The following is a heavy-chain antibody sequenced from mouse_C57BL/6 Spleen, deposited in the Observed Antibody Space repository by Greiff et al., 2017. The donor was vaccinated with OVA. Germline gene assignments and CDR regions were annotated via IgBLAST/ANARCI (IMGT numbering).Heavy chain of an antibody. CDR2: INPNNGGT. D-gene: IGHD1-1*02. V-gene: IGHV1-26*01. CDR1: GYTFTNYY. CDR3: AREGVLSPFAY. Sequence: EVQLQQSGPELVKPGASVKISCKASGYTFTNYYMNWVKQTHGRSLEGIGDINPNNGGTSYNQKFKGKATLTVDKSSSTAYMELRSLTSEDSAVYYCAREGVLSPFAYWGQGTLVTVSA. J-gene: IGHJ3*01.